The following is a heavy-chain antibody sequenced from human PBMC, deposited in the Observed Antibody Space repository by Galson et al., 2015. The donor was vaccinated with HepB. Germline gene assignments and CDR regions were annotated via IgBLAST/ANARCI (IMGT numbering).Heavy chain of an antibody. CDR2: ISSSSSYI. J-gene: IGHJ3*02. V-gene: IGHV3-21*01. D-gene: IGHD2-15*01. CDR1: GFTFSSYS. Sequence: SLRLSCAASGFTFSSYSMNWVRQAPGKGLEWVSSISSSSSYIYYADSVKGRFTISRDNAKNSLYLQMNSLRAEDTAVYYCARAVATHPDAFDIWGQGTMVTVSS. CDR3: ARAVATHPDAFDI.